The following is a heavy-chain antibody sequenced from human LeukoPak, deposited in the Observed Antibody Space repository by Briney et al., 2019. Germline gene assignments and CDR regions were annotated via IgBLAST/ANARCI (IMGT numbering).Heavy chain of an antibody. J-gene: IGHJ5*02. Sequence: SETLSLTCTVSGGSITDNNYYWGWIRQPPGKGLEWIGSIHYSGSTYNNPALKSRVTISVDMSKNQFSLKLSSVTAADTAVYYCARHLLTVTTLHRCWLDPWGQGILVTVFS. CDR1: GGSITDNNYY. CDR3: ARHLLTVTTLHRCWLDP. D-gene: IGHD4-11*01. V-gene: IGHV4-39*01. CDR2: IHYSGST.